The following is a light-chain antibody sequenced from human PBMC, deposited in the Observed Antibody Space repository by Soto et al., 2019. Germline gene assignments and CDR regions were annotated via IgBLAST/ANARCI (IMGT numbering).Light chain of an antibody. V-gene: IGLV3-1*01. CDR1: KLGDKY. CDR2: QDS. Sequence: SYDLTQPPSVSVSPGQTASITCSGDKLGDKYACWYQQKPGQSPVLVIYQDSKRPSGIPERFSGSNSGNTATLTISGTQAMDEADYYCQAWDSSTANYVFGTGTKLTVL. J-gene: IGLJ1*01. CDR3: QAWDSSTANYV.